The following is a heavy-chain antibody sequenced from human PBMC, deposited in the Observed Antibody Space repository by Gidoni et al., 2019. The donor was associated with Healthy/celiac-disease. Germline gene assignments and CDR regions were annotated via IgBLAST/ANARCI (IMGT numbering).Heavy chain of an antibody. D-gene: IGHD2-15*01. CDR2: ISGSGGST. Sequence: EVQLLESGGGLVQPGGSLRLSCAASGFTFSSYSMSWVRQAPGKGMGWVSAISGSGGSTYYADSVKGRFTISRDNSKNTLYLQMNSLRAEDTAVYYCAKSRYCSGGSCYPDAFDIWGQGTMVTVSS. CDR3: AKSRYCSGGSCYPDAFDI. V-gene: IGHV3-23*01. J-gene: IGHJ3*02. CDR1: GFTFSSYS.